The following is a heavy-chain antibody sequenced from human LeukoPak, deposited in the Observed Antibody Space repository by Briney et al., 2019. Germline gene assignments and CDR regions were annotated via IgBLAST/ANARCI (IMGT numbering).Heavy chain of an antibody. J-gene: IGHJ4*02. V-gene: IGHV3-23*01. D-gene: IGHD3-22*01. CDR1: GFTFSSYA. CDR2: ISGSGGGT. CDR3: AKDSRNYYDSSGYYSIFDY. Sequence: GGSLRLSCAASGFTFSSYAMSWVRQAPGKGLEWVSAISGSGGGTYYADSVKGRFTISRDNSKNTLYLQMNSLRAEDTAVYYCAKDSRNYYDSSGYYSIFDYWGQGTLVTVSS.